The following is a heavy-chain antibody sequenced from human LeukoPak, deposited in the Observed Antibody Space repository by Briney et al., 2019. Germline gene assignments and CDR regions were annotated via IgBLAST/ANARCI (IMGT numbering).Heavy chain of an antibody. J-gene: IGHJ6*03. CDR1: GGSISSGDYY. V-gene: IGHV4-30-4*08. CDR2: IYYSGST. CDR3: ARGRSSRYSHQGYYYYMDV. D-gene: IGHD1-1*01. Sequence: PSQTLSLTCTVSGGSISSGDYYWSWIRQPPGKGLEWIGYIYYSGSTYYSPSLKSRVTISVDTSKNQFSLKLSSVTAADTAVYYCARGRSSRYSHQGYYYYMDVWGKGTTVTVSS.